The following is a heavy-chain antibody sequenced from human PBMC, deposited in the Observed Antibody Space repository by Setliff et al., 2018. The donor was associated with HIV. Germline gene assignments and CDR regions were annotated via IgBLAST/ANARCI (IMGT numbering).Heavy chain of an antibody. J-gene: IGHJ4*02. CDR2: IYTSGST. CDR3: ARGLSFYDPGGFDY. Sequence: SETLSLTCTVSGGSISSYYWSWIRQPPGKGLEWIGYIYTSGSTNSNPSLKSRVTISVDTSKNHFSRKLSSVTAADTAVYYCARGLSFYDPGGFDYWGQGTLVTVSS. V-gene: IGHV4-4*09. D-gene: IGHD3-22*01. CDR1: GGSISSYY.